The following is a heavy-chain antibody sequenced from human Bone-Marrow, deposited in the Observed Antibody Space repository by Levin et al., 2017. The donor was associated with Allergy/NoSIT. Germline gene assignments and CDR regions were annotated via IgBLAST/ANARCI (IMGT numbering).Heavy chain of an antibody. J-gene: IGHJ4*02. Sequence: GSLRLSCTVSGGSIKSHSHYWGWIRQPPGTGLEWIGSIYHTGNTYYNPSLKSRVTFSVDTSKNQFSLNLRSVTAADTAFYYCTGGYARFGGVIDIGGQGILVTVSS. CDR1: GGSIKSHSHY. CDR3: TGGYARFGGVIDI. D-gene: IGHD3-16*02. V-gene: IGHV4-39*07. CDR2: IYHTGNT.